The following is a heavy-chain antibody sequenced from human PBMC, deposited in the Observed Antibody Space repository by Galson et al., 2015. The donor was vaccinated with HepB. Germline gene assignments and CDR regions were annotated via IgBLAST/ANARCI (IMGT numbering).Heavy chain of an antibody. Sequence: SVKVSCKVSGHTLTELSMHWVRQAPGKGLEWMGGFDPEDGETIYAQKFQGRVTMTEDTSTDTAYMELSSLRSEDTAVYYCATASPHIAAAGTSAFDIWGQGTMVTVSS. D-gene: IGHD6-13*01. CDR2: FDPEDGET. J-gene: IGHJ3*02. V-gene: IGHV1-24*01. CDR1: GHTLTELS. CDR3: ATASPHIAAAGTSAFDI.